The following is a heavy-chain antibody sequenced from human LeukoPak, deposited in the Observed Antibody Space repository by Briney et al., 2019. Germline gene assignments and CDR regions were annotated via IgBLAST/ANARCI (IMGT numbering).Heavy chain of an antibody. CDR1: GYTFTGYY. Sequence: ASVKVSCKASGYTFTGYYMHWVRQAPGQGLEWMGWINPNSGGTNYAQKFQGRVTMTRETSISTAYMELSRLRSDDTAVYYCARGLRFLEWFYGMDVWGQGTTVTVSS. CDR2: INPNSGGT. D-gene: IGHD3-3*01. J-gene: IGHJ6*02. V-gene: IGHV1-2*02. CDR3: ARGLRFLEWFYGMDV.